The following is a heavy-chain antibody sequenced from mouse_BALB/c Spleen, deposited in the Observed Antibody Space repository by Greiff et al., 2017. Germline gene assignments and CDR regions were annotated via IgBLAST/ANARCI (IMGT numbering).Heavy chain of an antibody. Sequence: EVQLQQSGPSLVKPSQTLSLTCSVTGDSITSGYWNWIRKFPGNKLEYMGYISYSGSTYYNPSLKSRISITRDTSKNQYYLQLNSVTTEDTATYYCARPGYDGGDAMDYWGQGTSVTVSS. V-gene: IGHV3-8*02. D-gene: IGHD2-2*01. CDR1: GDSITSGY. CDR2: ISYSGST. CDR3: ARPGYDGGDAMDY. J-gene: IGHJ4*01.